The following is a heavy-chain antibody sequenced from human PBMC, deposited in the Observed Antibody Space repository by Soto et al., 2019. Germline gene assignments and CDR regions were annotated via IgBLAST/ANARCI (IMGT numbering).Heavy chain of an antibody. CDR1: GRTFNINADF. Sequence: SETLSLTCTVSGRTFNINADFWYLAWIRQPPGKGLEWIGSIDNGGNTHYNAPLKSRVIIPADTSKNQSYLSLNSVTAADTAVYYCVKRSLLMAPPGGQGIQVTVSS. J-gene: IGHJ4*02. V-gene: IGHV4-39*01. CDR2: IDNGGNT. CDR3: VKRSLLMAPP. D-gene: IGHD1-26*01.